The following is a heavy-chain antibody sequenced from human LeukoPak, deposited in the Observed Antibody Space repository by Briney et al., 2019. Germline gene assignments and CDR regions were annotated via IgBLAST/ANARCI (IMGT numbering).Heavy chain of an antibody. Sequence: SVKVSCKASGGTFSSYAISWVRQAPGQGLEWMGRIIPILGIANYAQKFRGRVTITADKSTSTAYMELSSLRSEDTAVYYCARESSAAKVNWFDPWGQGILVIVSS. CDR2: IIPILGIA. V-gene: IGHV1-69*04. CDR1: GGTFSSYA. CDR3: ARESSAAKVNWFDP. D-gene: IGHD6-19*01. J-gene: IGHJ5*02.